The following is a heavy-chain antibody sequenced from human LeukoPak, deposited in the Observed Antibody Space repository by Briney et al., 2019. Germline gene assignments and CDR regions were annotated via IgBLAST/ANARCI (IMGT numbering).Heavy chain of an antibody. CDR3: ARGPDYGGNSGLVVVWNWFDP. D-gene: IGHD4-23*01. Sequence: ASVKVSFKASGYTFTSYGISWVRRAPGQGLEWMGWISAYNGNTNYAQKLQGRVTMTTDTSTSTAYMELRSLRSDDTAVYYCARGPDYGGNSGLVVVWNWFDPWGQGTLVTVSS. J-gene: IGHJ5*02. CDR1: GYTFTSYG. V-gene: IGHV1-18*01. CDR2: ISAYNGNT.